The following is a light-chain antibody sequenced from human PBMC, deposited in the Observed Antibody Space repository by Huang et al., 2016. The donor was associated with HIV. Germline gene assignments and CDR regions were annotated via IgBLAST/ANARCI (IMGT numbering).Light chain of an antibody. CDR2: GAS. CDR1: QGISSD. J-gene: IGKJ5*01. CDR3: QQYTTWPPIT. Sequence: EIVMTQSPATLSLSPGERATLSCRASQGISSDLAWYQQKPGQAPRLLIYGASTRGTGIPARFSGSGSGTEFTLTISSLQSEDFALYYCQQYTTWPPITFGQGTRLEMK. V-gene: IGKV3-15*01.